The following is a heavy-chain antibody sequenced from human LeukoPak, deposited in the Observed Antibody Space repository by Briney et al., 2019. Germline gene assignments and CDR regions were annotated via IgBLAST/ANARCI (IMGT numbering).Heavy chain of an antibody. CDR3: ARDKATVTTPYFDY. J-gene: IGHJ4*02. CDR2: INCNSGGT. CDR1: GYTFTGYY. V-gene: IGHV1-2*02. D-gene: IGHD4-17*01. Sequence: GASVKVSCKASGYTFTGYYLHWVRQAPGQGLEWMGWINCNSGGTNYAQKFQGRATMTRDTSISTVYMELSRLIFDDTAVYYCARDKATVTTPYFDYWGQGTQVTVSS.